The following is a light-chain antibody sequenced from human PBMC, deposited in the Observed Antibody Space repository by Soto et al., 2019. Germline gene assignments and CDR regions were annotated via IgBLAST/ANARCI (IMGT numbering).Light chain of an antibody. V-gene: IGKV1-39*01. CDR1: QSISNY. J-gene: IGKJ1*01. CDR2: DAS. Sequence: ILSPSSLSASVVDRVTISCRASQSISNYLNWYQQNPGKAPNLLIYDASTLQSGVPSRFSGSGSGTDFTLTISSLQPEDFATYYCQQCYSYSRTFGQGTKVDIK. CDR3: QQCYSYSRT.